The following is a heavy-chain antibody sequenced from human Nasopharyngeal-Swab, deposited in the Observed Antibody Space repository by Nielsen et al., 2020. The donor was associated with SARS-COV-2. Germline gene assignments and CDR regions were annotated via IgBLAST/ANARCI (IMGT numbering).Heavy chain of an antibody. CDR2: ISSSSSYT. CDR3: ARGGYSYGYHGMDV. Sequence: GESLKISCAASGFTFSDYYMSWIRQAPGKGLEWVSYISSSSSYTNYADSAKGRFTISRDNAKNSLYLQMNSLRAEDTAVYYCARGGYSYGYHGMDVWGQGTTVTVSS. J-gene: IGHJ6*02. D-gene: IGHD5-18*01. CDR1: GFTFSDYY. V-gene: IGHV3-11*03.